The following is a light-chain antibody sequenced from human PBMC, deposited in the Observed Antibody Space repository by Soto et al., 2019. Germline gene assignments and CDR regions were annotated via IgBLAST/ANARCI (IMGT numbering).Light chain of an antibody. V-gene: IGKV3-11*01. CDR3: HQRSNWPPDT. CDR2: GAS. CDR1: QSVHTF. Sequence: EIVLTQSPDTLSLSPGEGASLSCRASQSVHTFLAWYQQKPGQPPRLLIYGASTRATGVPARFSGSGSGTDLTLTISSLEPEDFAVYYCHQRSNWPPDTFGQGTRLDI. J-gene: IGKJ5*01.